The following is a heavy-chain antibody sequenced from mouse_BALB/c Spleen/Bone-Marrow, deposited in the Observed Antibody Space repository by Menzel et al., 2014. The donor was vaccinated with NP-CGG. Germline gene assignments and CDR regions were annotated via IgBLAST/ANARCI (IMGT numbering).Heavy chain of an antibody. Sequence: VQLKESGAELVKPGASVKLSCTASGFNIKDTYMHWVKQRPEQGLEWIGRMDPANGNTKYDPKFQGKATITADTSSNTAYLQLSSLTSEDTAVYYCASYYYGRAWFAYWGQGTLVTVSA. V-gene: IGHV14-3*02. CDR1: GFNIKDTY. CDR2: MDPANGNT. CDR3: ASYYYGRAWFAY. J-gene: IGHJ3*01. D-gene: IGHD1-1*01.